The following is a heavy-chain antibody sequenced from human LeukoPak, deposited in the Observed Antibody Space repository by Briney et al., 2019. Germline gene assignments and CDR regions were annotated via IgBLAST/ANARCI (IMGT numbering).Heavy chain of an antibody. Sequence: PGGSLRLSCAASGFTFSSYGMHWVRQAPGKGLEWIGEINHSGSTNYNPSLKSRVTISVDTSKNQFSLKLSSVTAADTAVYYCARGSSGLLWGQGTLVTVSS. J-gene: IGHJ4*02. V-gene: IGHV4-34*01. CDR3: ARGSSGLL. D-gene: IGHD6-19*01. CDR2: INHSGST. CDR1: GFTFSSYG.